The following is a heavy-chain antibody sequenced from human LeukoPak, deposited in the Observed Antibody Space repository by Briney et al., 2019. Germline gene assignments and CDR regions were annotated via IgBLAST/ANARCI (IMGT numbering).Heavy chain of an antibody. Sequence: GGSLRLSCAASGFAFNTFWMSWVRQPPGRGLEWVADIKQDGSEKNYVDSVRGRFTISRDNAKNSLYLQLNSLRVEDTAVYYCVRAGYTYGTFYYWGQGTLVTVPS. D-gene: IGHD2-8*01. CDR3: VRAGYTYGTFYY. CDR1: GFAFNTFW. V-gene: IGHV3-7*01. J-gene: IGHJ4*02. CDR2: IKQDGSEK.